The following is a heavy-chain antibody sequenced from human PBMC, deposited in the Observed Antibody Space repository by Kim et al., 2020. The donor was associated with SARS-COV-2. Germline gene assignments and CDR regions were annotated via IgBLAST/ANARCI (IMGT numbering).Heavy chain of an antibody. CDR1: GFTFSSYG. CDR3: ARVSTAYCGGDCYLDYFDY. D-gene: IGHD2-21*02. V-gene: IGHV3-33*01. J-gene: IGHJ4*02. Sequence: GGSLRLSCAASGFTFSSYGMHWVRQAPGKGLEWVAVIWYDGSNKYYADSVKGRFTISRDNSKNTLYLQMNSLRAEDTAVYYCARVSTAYCGGDCYLDYFDYWRQGTLVTVSS. CDR2: IWYDGSNK.